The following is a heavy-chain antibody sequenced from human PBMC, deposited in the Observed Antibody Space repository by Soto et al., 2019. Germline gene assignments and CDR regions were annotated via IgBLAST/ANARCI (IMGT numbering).Heavy chain of an antibody. CDR3: ARVAGGCYRYIVAFDI. CDR2: MNPNSGNT. J-gene: IGHJ3*02. CDR1: GYTFTSYD. V-gene: IGHV1-8*01. D-gene: IGHD3-16*02. Sequence: ASVKVSCKASGYTFTSYDINWVRQATGQGLEWMGWMNPNSGNTGYAQKFQGRVTMTRNTSISTAYMELSSLRSEDTAVYYCARVAGGCYRYIVAFDIWGQGTMVTVSS.